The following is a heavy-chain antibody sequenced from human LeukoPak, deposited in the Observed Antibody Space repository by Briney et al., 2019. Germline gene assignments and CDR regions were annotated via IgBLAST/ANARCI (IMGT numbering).Heavy chain of an antibody. Sequence: GGSLRLSCAASGFPFSSYAMHWVRQAPGKGLVWVARIHGDGDNISYADSVRGRFTISRDNAKDTLYLHMNSLRPEDTAVYCCARAQVGAPTDLWGQGTLVTVSS. J-gene: IGHJ5*02. D-gene: IGHD1-26*01. CDR1: GFPFSSYA. CDR3: ARAQVGAPTDL. CDR2: IHGDGDNI. V-gene: IGHV3-74*01.